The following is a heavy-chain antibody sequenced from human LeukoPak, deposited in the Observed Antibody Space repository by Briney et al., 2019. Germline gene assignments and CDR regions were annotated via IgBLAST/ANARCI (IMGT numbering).Heavy chain of an antibody. CDR1: GGSISSYY. V-gene: IGHV4-59*01. CDR3: ARLPRYCSSTSCHGIAFDI. D-gene: IGHD2-2*01. J-gene: IGHJ3*02. CDR2: IYYSGST. Sequence: SETLSLTCTVSGGSISSYYWSWIRQPPGKGLEWIGYIYYSGSTNYNPSLKSRVTISVDTSKNQFSLKLSSVTAADTAVYYCARLPRYCSSTSCHGIAFDIWGQGTMVTVSS.